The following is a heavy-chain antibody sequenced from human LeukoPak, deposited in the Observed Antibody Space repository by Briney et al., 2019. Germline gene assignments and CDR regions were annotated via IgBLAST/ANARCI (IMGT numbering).Heavy chain of an antibody. Sequence: GGSLRLSCAASGFTFSDYYMSWIRQAPGKGLEWVSYISSSGSTIYYADSVKGRFTISRDNAKNSLYLQMNSLRAEDTAVYYCARVVSSGWSLGYYGMDVWGQGTTVTVSS. CDR1: GFTFSDYY. CDR3: ARVVSSGWSLGYYGMDV. J-gene: IGHJ6*02. V-gene: IGHV3-11*01. D-gene: IGHD6-19*01. CDR2: ISSSGSTI.